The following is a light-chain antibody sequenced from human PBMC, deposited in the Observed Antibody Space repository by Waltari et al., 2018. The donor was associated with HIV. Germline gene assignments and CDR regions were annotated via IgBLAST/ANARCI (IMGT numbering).Light chain of an antibody. CDR3: SSYTSSSVV. CDR1: SSDVGGYNN. V-gene: IGLV2-14*03. CDR2: DVS. J-gene: IGLJ2*01. Sequence: QSALTQPASVSGSPGQSITSSCTGTSSDVGGYNNVSWYQQHPGKAPKLMIYDVSNRPSGVSNRFSGSKSGNTASLTISGLQAEDEADYYCSSYTSSSVVFGGGTKLTVL.